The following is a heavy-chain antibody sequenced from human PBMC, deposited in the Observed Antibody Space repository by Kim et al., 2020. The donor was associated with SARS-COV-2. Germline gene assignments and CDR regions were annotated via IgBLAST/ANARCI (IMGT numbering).Heavy chain of an antibody. Sequence: DSVKGRFTISRDNSKNTLYLQMNSLRAEDTAVYYCARSVRRYFDWFGMDVWGQGTTVTVSS. D-gene: IGHD3-9*01. V-gene: IGHV3-30*01. CDR3: ARSVRRYFDWFGMDV. J-gene: IGHJ6*02.